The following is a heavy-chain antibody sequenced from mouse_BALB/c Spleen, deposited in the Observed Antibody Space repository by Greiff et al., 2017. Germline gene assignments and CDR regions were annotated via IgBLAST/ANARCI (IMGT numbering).Heavy chain of an antibody. D-gene: IGHD2-9*01. CDR2: IYPGDGDT. V-gene: IGHV1-80*01. CDR1: GYAFSSYW. Sequence: VKLMESGAELVRPGSSVKISCKASGYAFSSYWMNWVKQRPGQGLEWIGQIYPGDGDTNYNGKFKGKATLTADKSSSTAYMQLSSLTSEDSAVYFCARGTYYGYVAWFAYWGQGTLVTVSA. CDR3: ARGTYYGYVAWFAY. J-gene: IGHJ3*01.